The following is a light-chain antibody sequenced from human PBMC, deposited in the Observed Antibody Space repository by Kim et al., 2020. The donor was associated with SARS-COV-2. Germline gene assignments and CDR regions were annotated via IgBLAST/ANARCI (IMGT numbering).Light chain of an antibody. V-gene: IGKV3-20*01. Sequence: EIVLTQSPGTLVLSPGERATLACRASQSVSSAYLTWYQQKPGQAPRLLIYGASTRATDIPDRFSGSESGTDFTLTISRLEPEDFAVYYCRLYGNSQGPFGQGTKVDIK. J-gene: IGKJ1*01. CDR1: QSVSSAY. CDR2: GAS. CDR3: RLYGNSQGP.